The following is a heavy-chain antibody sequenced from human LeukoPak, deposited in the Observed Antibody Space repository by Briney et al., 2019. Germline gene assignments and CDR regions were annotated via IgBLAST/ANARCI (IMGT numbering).Heavy chain of an antibody. J-gene: IGHJ4*02. CDR3: ASEIAMTGYFDH. V-gene: IGHV1-46*01. CDR2: ISPSGDST. D-gene: IGHD6-19*01. Sequence: ASVKVSCKASGYTFSNHYLHWVRQAPGQGLEWMGVISPSGDSTTYAQKFQGRVTMTRDTSTNIVYMELSSLRSEDTAVYYCASEIAMTGYFDHWGQGTLVTVSS. CDR1: GYTFSNHY.